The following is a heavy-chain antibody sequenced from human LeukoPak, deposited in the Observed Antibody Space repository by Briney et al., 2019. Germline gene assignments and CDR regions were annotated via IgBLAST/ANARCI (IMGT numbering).Heavy chain of an antibody. CDR2: IYYSGST. V-gene: IGHV4-39*01. J-gene: IGHJ4*02. Sequence: PSETLSLTCTVSGGSISSSSYYWGWIRQPPGKGLEWIGSIYYSGSTYYNPSLKSRVTISVDTSKNQFSLKLSSVTAADTAVYYCARRHCSGGSCQRPAKYRPGYFDYWGQGTLVTVSS. CDR1: GGSISSSSYY. CDR3: ARRHCSGGSCQRPAKYRPGYFDY. D-gene: IGHD2-15*01.